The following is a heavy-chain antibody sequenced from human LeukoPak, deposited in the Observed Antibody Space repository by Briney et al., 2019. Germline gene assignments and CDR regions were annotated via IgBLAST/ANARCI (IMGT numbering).Heavy chain of an antibody. D-gene: IGHD2-21*02. CDR1: GFAVSSNY. CDR2: IYSGGST. Sequence: PGGSLRLSCAASGFAVSSNYMSWVRQAPGKGLEWVSVIYSGGSTYYADSVKGRFTISRDNSKNTLYLQMNSLRAEDTAVYYCARDVGRVVVTAILVYWGQGTLVTVSS. V-gene: IGHV3-66*01. J-gene: IGHJ4*02. CDR3: ARDVGRVVVTAILVY.